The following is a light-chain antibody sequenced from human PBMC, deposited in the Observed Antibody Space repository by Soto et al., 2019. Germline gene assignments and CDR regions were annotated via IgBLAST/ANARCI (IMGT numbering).Light chain of an antibody. CDR2: EVS. CDR3: SSYTTTTTRVV. Sequence: QSALTQPASMSGSPGQSITISCTGTSSDIGGYNYVSWYQQHPGRAPKLMIYEVSNRPSGVSNRFSGSKSGNTASLTISGLQADDEADYYCSSYTTTTTRVVFGGGTKLTVL. V-gene: IGLV2-14*01. J-gene: IGLJ2*01. CDR1: SSDIGGYNY.